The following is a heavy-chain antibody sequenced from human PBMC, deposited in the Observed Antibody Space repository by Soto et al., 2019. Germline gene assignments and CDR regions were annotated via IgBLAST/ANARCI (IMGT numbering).Heavy chain of an antibody. J-gene: IGHJ4*02. CDR3: ARVRGSSWSRYYFDY. CDR2: INSDGSST. D-gene: IGHD6-13*01. CDR1: GFTFSSYW. Sequence: EVQLVESGGGLVQPGGSLRLSCAASGFTFSSYWMHWVRQAPGKGLVWVSRINSDGSSTSYADSVKGRFTISRYNAKNTLYLQMNSLRAEDTAVYYCARVRGSSWSRYYFDYWGQGTLVTVSS. V-gene: IGHV3-74*01.